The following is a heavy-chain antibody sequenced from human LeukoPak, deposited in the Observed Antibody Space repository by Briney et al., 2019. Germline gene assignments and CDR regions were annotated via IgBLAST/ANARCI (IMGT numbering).Heavy chain of an antibody. CDR2: ISWNSGNI. CDR1: GFTFNDYA. CDR3: AKEENYYDSSGPFDI. D-gene: IGHD3-22*01. J-gene: IGHJ3*02. Sequence: PGGSLRLSCAASGFTFNDYAMHWVRQAPGKGLEWVSGISWNSGNIDYADSVKGRFTISRDNAKNSLYLQMNSLRAEDMALYYCAKEENYYDSSGPFDIWGQGTMVTVSS. V-gene: IGHV3-9*03.